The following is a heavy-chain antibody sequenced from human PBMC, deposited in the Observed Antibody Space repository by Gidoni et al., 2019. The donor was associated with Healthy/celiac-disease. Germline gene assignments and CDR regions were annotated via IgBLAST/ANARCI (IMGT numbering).Heavy chain of an antibody. J-gene: IGHJ4*02. CDR2: INSDGSST. Sequence: EVQLVESGVGLVQPGGSLSLSCAASGFTFSSYWMHWVRQAPGKGLVWVSRINSDGSSTSYADSVKGRFTISRDNAKNTLYLQMNSLRAEDTAVYYCARRGSGIAAAGIDYWGQGTLVTVSS. CDR3: ARRGSGIAAAGIDY. V-gene: IGHV3-74*01. D-gene: IGHD6-13*01. CDR1: GFTFSSYW.